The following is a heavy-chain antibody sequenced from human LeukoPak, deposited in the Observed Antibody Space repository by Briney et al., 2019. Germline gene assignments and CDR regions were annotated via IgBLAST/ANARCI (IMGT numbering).Heavy chain of an antibody. V-gene: IGHV4-61*01. Sequence: SETLSLTCTVSGGSVSSGSYYWSWIRQPPGKGLEWIGYIYYSGSTNYNPSLKSRVTISVDTSKNQFSLKLSSVTAADTAVYYCARNPYYYDSSGYYYSLYYYYGMDVWGQGTTVTVSS. J-gene: IGHJ6*02. CDR3: ARNPYYYDSSGYYYSLYYYYGMDV. CDR2: IYYSGST. D-gene: IGHD3-22*01. CDR1: GGSVSSGSYY.